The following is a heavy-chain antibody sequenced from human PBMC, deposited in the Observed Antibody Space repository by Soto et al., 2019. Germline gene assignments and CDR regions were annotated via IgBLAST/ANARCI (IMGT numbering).Heavy chain of an antibody. V-gene: IGHV4-59*01. Sequence: QVQLQESGPGLVKPSETLSLTCTVSGGSIRSYYWSWIRQSPGKGLEWIGYIYSSGSTNYNPSLKSRVTISLDTSKNQFSLKLTSVTAADTAVYYCARGYGSGSYPYLQVDYWGQGTLVTVSS. CDR1: GGSIRSYY. CDR2: IYSSGST. J-gene: IGHJ4*02. D-gene: IGHD3-10*01. CDR3: ARGYGSGSYPYLQVDY.